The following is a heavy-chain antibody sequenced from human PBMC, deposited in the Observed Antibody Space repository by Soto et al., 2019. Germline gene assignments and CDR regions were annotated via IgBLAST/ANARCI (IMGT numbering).Heavy chain of an antibody. CDR3: ARGTSTVTTETVDY. Sequence: EVQLLESGGGLVQPGGSLRLSCAASGFTFSSYAMSWVRQAPGKGLEWVSAVSGSGISTYYSDSVKGRFTISRDNSENTLYLHMNSLRAEDTAVYYCARGTSTVTTETVDYWGQGTLVTVSS. CDR2: VSGSGIST. V-gene: IGHV3-23*01. CDR1: GFTFSSYA. D-gene: IGHD4-17*01. J-gene: IGHJ4*02.